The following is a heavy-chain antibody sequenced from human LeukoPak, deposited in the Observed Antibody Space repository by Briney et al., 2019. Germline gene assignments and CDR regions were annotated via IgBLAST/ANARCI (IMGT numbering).Heavy chain of an antibody. D-gene: IGHD1-1*01. CDR1: GGSISSSSYY. V-gene: IGHV4-39*01. CDR3: ARGHWFDY. CDR2: IYHSGTT. J-gene: IGHJ4*02. Sequence: SETLSLTCTVSGGSISSSSYYWGWIRQPPGKGLEWIVSIYHSGTTYYNPSLKSRVPISVDTSKNQFSLKLSSVTAADTAVYYCARGHWFDYWGQGTLVTVSS.